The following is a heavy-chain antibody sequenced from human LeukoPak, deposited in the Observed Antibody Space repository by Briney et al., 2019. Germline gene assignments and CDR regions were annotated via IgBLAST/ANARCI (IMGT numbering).Heavy chain of an antibody. D-gene: IGHD6-13*01. CDR1: GYTFTSYG. CDR3: ARAYSSSWYSRWFDP. J-gene: IGHJ5*02. CDR2: ISAYNGNT. V-gene: IGHV1-18*01. Sequence: ASVKVSCKASGYTFTSYGISWVRQAPGQGLEWMGWISAYNGNTNYAQKLQGRVTMTTDTSTSTAYMELRGLRSDDTAVYYCARAYSSSWYSRWFDPWGQGTLVTVSS.